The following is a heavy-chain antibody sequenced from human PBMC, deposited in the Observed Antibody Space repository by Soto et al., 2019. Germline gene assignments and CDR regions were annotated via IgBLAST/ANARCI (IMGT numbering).Heavy chain of an antibody. CDR1: GGTFSSYA. Sequence: QVQLVQAGAEVKKPGSSVKVSCKASGGTFSSYAISWVRQAPGQGLEWMGGIIPILGTANYAQKFQGRVTITADESTSTAYMELSSLRSEDTAVYYCARGIKKRDGYNPNLDYWGQGNLVPVSS. D-gene: IGHD5-12*01. V-gene: IGHV1-69*01. CDR3: ARGIKKRDGYNPNLDY. J-gene: IGHJ4*02. CDR2: IIPILGTA.